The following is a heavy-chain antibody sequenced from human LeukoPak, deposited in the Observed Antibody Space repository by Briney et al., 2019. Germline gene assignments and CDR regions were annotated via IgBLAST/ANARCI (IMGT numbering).Heavy chain of an antibody. CDR2: IYHSGST. CDR1: GGSISSGGYS. V-gene: IGHV4-30-2*01. D-gene: IGHD4-17*01. J-gene: IGHJ2*01. Sequence: SQTLSLTCAVSGGSISSGGYSWSWIRQPPGKGLEWIGYIYHSGSTYYNPSLKSRVTISVDRSKNQFFLKLSSVTAADTAVYYCARGFHYGDYGVYFDLWGRGTLVTVSS. CDR3: ARGFHYGDYGVYFDL.